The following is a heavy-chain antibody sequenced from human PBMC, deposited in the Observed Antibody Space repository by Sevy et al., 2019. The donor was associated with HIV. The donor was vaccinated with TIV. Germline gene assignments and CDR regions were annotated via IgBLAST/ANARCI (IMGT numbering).Heavy chain of an antibody. CDR3: ARVLYDFWSDSYAEPYYYGMDV. D-gene: IGHD3-3*01. V-gene: IGHV4-4*02. CDR2: IYHTGST. CDR1: GASITSSNW. J-gene: IGHJ6*02. Sequence: SETLSLTCAVSGASITSSNWWSWVRQPPGKGLEWIGEIYHTGSTNYNPSLKSRVTISLDKSKNQFSLKLSSVTAADTALYYCARVLYDFWSDSYAEPYYYGMDVWGQGTTVTVSS.